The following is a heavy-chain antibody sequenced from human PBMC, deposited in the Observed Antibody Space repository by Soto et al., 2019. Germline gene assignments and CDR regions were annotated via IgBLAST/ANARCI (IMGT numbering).Heavy chain of an antibody. CDR3: ARHMSSGWFGPAEIFDY. D-gene: IGHD6-19*01. V-gene: IGHV4-39*01. CDR2: IYYSGST. J-gene: IGHJ4*02. CDR1: GGSISSSSYY. Sequence: SETLSLTCTVSGGSISSSSYYWGWIRQPPGKGLEWIGSIYYSGSTYYNPSLKSRVTISVDTSKNQFSLKLSSVTAADTAVYYCARHMSSGWFGPAEIFDYWGQGTLVTVSS.